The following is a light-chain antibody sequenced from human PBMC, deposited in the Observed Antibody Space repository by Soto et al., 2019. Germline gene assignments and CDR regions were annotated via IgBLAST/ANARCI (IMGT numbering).Light chain of an antibody. CDR1: QSVSSY. Sequence: EIVLTQSPGTLSLSPGERATLSCRASQSVSSYLAWYQQKPGQAPRLLIYDASNRATGIPARFTGSGSGTDFTLTISSLEPEDFAVYYCQHRSNWPTFGQGTKVEIK. CDR2: DAS. CDR3: QHRSNWPT. V-gene: IGKV3-11*01. J-gene: IGKJ1*01.